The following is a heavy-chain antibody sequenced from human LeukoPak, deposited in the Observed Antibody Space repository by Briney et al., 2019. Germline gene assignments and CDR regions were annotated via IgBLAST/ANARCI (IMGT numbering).Heavy chain of an antibody. CDR3: ARAPSYCGGDCSVYFDY. J-gene: IGHJ4*02. CDR2: IYSSGTT. Sequence: SEILSLTCTVSGGSITSYYWSWIRQPPGKGLEWIGYIYSSGTTNYNPSLRSRVTVSVDTSKNQFSLKLSSVTAADTAVYYCARAPSYCGGDCSVYFDYWGQGTLVTVSS. CDR1: GGSITSYY. V-gene: IGHV4-59*01. D-gene: IGHD2-21*02.